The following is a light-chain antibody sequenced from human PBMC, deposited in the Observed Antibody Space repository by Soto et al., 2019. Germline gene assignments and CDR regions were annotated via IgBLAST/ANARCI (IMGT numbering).Light chain of an antibody. Sequence: DIQMTQSPSTLSASVGDRVTITCRASQTISSWLAWYQQKPGKAPNLLIYDASNLESGVPSRFSGSRSGTEFTLTISSLEPDDFATYYCQQYHSYSWTFGQGTKVDIK. CDR1: QTISSW. CDR3: QQYHSYSWT. CDR2: DAS. V-gene: IGKV1-5*01. J-gene: IGKJ1*01.